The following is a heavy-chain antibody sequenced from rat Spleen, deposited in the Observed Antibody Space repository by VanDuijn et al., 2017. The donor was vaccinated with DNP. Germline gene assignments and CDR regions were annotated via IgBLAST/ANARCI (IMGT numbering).Heavy chain of an antibody. V-gene: IGHV5-25*01. J-gene: IGHJ3*01. CDR2: ISSSAGST. Sequence: EVQLVESGGGLVQPGGSLKLSCAASGFTFTAYYMAWVRQAPTEGLEWVTSISSSAGSTSYRDSVKGRFTISRDNAKSTLFLQMDSLRSEDTATYYCATSPGPNWFAYWGQGTLVTVSS. CDR3: ATSPGPNWFAY. CDR1: GFTFTAYY. D-gene: IGHD1-4*01.